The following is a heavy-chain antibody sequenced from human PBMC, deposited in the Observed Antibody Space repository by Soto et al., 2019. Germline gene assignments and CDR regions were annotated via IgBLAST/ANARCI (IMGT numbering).Heavy chain of an antibody. CDR1: GYTFTGYY. Sequence: QVQLVQSGAEVKKPGASVKVSCKASGYTFTGYYMHWVRQAPGQGLEWMGWINPNSGGTNYAQKFQGWVTMTRDTSISTAYMELSRLRSDDTAVYYCARESYDSSGYYADSFDYWGQGTLVTVSS. CDR3: ARESYDSSGYYADSFDY. D-gene: IGHD3-22*01. J-gene: IGHJ4*02. CDR2: INPNSGGT. V-gene: IGHV1-2*04.